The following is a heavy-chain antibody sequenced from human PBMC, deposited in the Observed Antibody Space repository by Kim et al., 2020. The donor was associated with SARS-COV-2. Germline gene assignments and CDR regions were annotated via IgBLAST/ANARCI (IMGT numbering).Heavy chain of an antibody. CDR1: GFTFSSYW. J-gene: IGHJ4*02. Sequence: GGSLRLSCAVSGFTFSSYWMTWVRQAPGKGLEWVANINKDGSEKYYVDSVKGRFTVSRDNARNLLFLQMNGLRAEDTSLYYCARGHYGRDYWGQGTLDTGSP. V-gene: IGHV3-7*01. D-gene: IGHD4-17*01. CDR3: ARGHYGRDY. CDR2: INKDGSEK.